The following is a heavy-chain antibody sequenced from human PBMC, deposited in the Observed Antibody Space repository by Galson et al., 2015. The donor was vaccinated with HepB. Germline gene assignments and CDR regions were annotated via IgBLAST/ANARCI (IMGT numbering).Heavy chain of an antibody. D-gene: IGHD5-18*01. CDR2: ISSSSGTI. CDR3: VRVGGIQLWFRPVEEYFQH. CDR1: GFTFDSYS. V-gene: IGHV3-48*01. J-gene: IGHJ1*01. Sequence: SLRLSCAASGFTFDSYSMNWVRQAPGKGLEWVSYISSSSGTIYYADSVRGRFTISRDNAKNSLYLQMNSLRAEDTAVYYCVRVGGIQLWFRPVEEYFQHWGQGTLVTVSS.